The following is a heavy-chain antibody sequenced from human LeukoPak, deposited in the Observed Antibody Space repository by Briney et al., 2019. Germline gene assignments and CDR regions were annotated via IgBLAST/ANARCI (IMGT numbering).Heavy chain of an antibody. CDR2: INHSGST. D-gene: IGHD1-7*01. Sequence: SETLSLTCAVSGGSISSSNWWSWVRQPPGKGLEWIGEINHSGSTNYNPSLKSRVTISVDTSKNQFSLKLSSVTAADTAVYYCARRFWNYKVDYWGQGTLVTVSS. J-gene: IGHJ4*02. CDR3: ARRFWNYKVDY. V-gene: IGHV4-4*02. CDR1: GGSISSSNW.